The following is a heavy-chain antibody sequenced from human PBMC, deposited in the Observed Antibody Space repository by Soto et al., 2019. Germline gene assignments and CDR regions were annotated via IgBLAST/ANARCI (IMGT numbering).Heavy chain of an antibody. CDR2: IYSGGST. CDR1: GFTVSSNY. D-gene: IGHD3-22*01. V-gene: IGHV3-53*01. CDR3: ARVGWDYYDSSGYYYFDY. J-gene: IGHJ4*02. Sequence: GGSLRLSCAASGFTVSSNYMSWVRQAPGKGLEWVSVIYSGGSTYYADSVKGRFTISRDNSKNTLYLQMNSLRAEDTAVYYCARVGWDYYDSSGYYYFDYWGQGTLVTVSS.